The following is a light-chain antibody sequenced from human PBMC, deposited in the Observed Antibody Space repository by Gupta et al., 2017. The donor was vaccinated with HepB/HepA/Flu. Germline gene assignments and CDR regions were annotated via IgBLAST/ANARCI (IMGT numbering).Light chain of an antibody. V-gene: IGKV1-39*01. J-gene: IGKJ1*01. Sequence: DIQMTQSPSSLSASVGDRVTITCRASQNIGTSLNWYHHKPGKAPKLLIYGASTLQSGVPSRFSGSGSGTDFTLTISSLQPEDFATFDCQQSYSMPWTFGQGTKVEFK. CDR3: QQSYSMPWT. CDR2: GAS. CDR1: QNIGTS.